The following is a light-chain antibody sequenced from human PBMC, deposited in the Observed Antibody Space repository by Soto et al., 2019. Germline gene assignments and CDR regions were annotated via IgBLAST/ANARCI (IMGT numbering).Light chain of an antibody. CDR3: QQYNNWPWT. CDR2: GAS. CDR1: QSVSSSY. J-gene: IGKJ1*01. V-gene: IGKV3D-15*01. Sequence: EIVLTQSPGTLSLSPWERATLSCRASQSVSSSYLAWYQQKPGQAPRLLIYGASSRATGIPARFSGSGSGTEFTLTISSRQSEDFAGYYCQQYNNWPWTFGQGTKVDIK.